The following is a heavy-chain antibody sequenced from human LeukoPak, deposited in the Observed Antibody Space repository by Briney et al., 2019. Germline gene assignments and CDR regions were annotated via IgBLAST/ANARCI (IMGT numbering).Heavy chain of an antibody. D-gene: IGHD3-9*01. Sequence: SETLSLTCTVSGGSISSGDYYWSWIRQPPGKGLEWIGYIYYSGSTYYNPSLKSRVTISVDTSKNQFSLKLSSVTAADTAVYYCARDSVGRYFDWSHDAFGIWGQGTMVTVSS. V-gene: IGHV4-30-4*01. CDR2: IYYSGST. J-gene: IGHJ3*02. CDR3: ARDSVGRYFDWSHDAFGI. CDR1: GGSISSGDYY.